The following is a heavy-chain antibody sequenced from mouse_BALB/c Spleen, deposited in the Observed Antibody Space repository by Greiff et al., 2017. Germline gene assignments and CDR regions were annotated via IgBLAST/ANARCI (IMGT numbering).Heavy chain of an antibody. CDR1: GFTFSSYT. V-gene: IGHV5-12-2*01. Sequence: DVMLVESGGGLVQPGGSLKLSCAASGFTFSSYTMSWVRQTPEKRLEWVAYISNGGGSTYYPDTVKGRFTISRDNAKNTLYLQMSSLKSEDTAMYYCARHDGNSAWFAYWGQGTLVTVSA. CDR3: ARHDGNSAWFAY. CDR2: ISNGGGST. J-gene: IGHJ3*01. D-gene: IGHD2-1*01.